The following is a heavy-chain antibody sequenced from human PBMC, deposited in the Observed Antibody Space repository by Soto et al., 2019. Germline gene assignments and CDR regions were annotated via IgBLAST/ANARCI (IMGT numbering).Heavy chain of an antibody. CDR1: GYTFTSYG. D-gene: IGHD3-22*01. CDR3: ARGPTFYYDSSGYMGDY. Sequence: QVQLVQSGAEVKKHGASVKVSCKASGYTFTSYGISWVRQAPGQGLEWMGWISAYNGNTNYAQKLQARVTMTTDTATSTANMELRGMRSYDTAVYYCARGPTFYYDSSGYMGDYWCQGTLVTVSS. J-gene: IGHJ4*02. CDR2: ISAYNGNT. V-gene: IGHV1-18*01.